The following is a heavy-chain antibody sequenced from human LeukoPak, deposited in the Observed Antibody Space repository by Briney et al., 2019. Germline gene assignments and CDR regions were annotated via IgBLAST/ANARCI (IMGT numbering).Heavy chain of an antibody. J-gene: IGHJ5*02. CDR3: AKDANCSSTSCSGSFDP. Sequence: PGGSLRLSCAASGFTFSSYAMSWVRQAPGKGLEWVSAISGSGGSTYCADSVKGRFTISRGNSKSTLYLQMNSLRAEDTAVYYCAKDANCSSTSCSGSFDPWGQGTLVTVSS. CDR1: GFTFSSYA. CDR2: ISGSGGST. V-gene: IGHV3-23*01. D-gene: IGHD2-2*01.